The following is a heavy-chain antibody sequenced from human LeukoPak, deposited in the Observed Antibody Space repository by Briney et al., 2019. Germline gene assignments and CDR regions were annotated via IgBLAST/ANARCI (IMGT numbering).Heavy chain of an antibody. D-gene: IGHD4-17*01. V-gene: IGHV3-23*01. CDR3: AKSSDYYPYNRFDP. J-gene: IGHJ5*02. CDR2: ISGNGGST. Sequence: PGGSLRLSCAASGFTFSSYAMSWVRQAPGKGLEWVSGISGNGGSTYYVDSVKGRFTISRDNSKNTLYLQMNSLRAEDTAVYYCAKSSDYYPYNRFDPWGQGTLVTVSS. CDR1: GFTFSSYA.